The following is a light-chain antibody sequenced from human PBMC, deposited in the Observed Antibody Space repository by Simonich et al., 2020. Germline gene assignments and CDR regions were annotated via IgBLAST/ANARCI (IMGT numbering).Light chain of an antibody. CDR3: CSYAGSSTWV. CDR2: EGS. Sequence: QSALTQPASVSGSPGQSLTISCTGTSSDVGSYTLVSWYQQHPGKAHKLMIYEGSKRPSGVANRFAGSKSGNTASLTISGLQAEDEADYYCCSYAGSSTWVFGGGTKLTVL. J-gene: IGLJ3*02. V-gene: IGLV2-23*01. CDR1: SSDVGSYTL.